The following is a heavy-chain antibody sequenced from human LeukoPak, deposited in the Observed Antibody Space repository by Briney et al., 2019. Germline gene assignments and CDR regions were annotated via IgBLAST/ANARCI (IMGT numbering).Heavy chain of an antibody. Sequence: ASVKVSCKASGYTFSSYGISWVRQAPGQGLEWMGWISAYNGNTNYAQKLQGRVTMTTDTSTSTAYMELRSLRSDDTAVYYCARVATMIVVVITTEDAFDIWGQGTMVTVSS. D-gene: IGHD3-22*01. V-gene: IGHV1-18*01. CDR3: ARVATMIVVVITTEDAFDI. CDR1: GYTFSSYG. CDR2: ISAYNGNT. J-gene: IGHJ3*02.